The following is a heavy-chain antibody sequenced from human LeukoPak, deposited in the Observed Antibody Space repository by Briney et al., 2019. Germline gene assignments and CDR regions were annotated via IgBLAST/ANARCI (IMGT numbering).Heavy chain of an antibody. J-gene: IGHJ4*02. Sequence: SETLSLTCTVSGGSISGYNWSWVRQPPGKGLEWIGYISYIGSTSYNPSLESRVTISVDTSKNQLSLKVSSVTAADTAVYYCARASGYNFNFDYWGQGTLVTVSS. V-gene: IGHV4-59*12. CDR1: GGSISGYN. CDR3: ARASGYNFNFDY. D-gene: IGHD5-18*01. CDR2: ISYIGST.